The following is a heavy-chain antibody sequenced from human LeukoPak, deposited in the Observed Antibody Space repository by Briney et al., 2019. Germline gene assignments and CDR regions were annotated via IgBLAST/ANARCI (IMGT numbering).Heavy chain of an antibody. V-gene: IGHV3-21*04. CDR2: ISSSSSYI. CDR3: ALGLRYCSSTSCYPYAFDI. CDR1: GFTFSSYS. Sequence: GGSLRLSCAASGFTFSSYSMNWVRQAPGKGLEWVSSISSSSSYIYYADSVKGRFTISRDNSKNTLYVQMNSLRAADTAVYYCALGLRYCSSTSCYPYAFDIWGQGTMVTVSS. J-gene: IGHJ3*02. D-gene: IGHD2-2*01.